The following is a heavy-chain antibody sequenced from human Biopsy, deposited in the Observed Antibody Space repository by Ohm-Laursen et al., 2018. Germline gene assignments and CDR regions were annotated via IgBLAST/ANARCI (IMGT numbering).Heavy chain of an antibody. J-gene: IGHJ4*02. CDR2: ISCTGYT. CDR1: GVSINGGRYY. D-gene: IGHD4-23*01. V-gene: IGHV4-61*03. CDR3: ARGSNDSGGLYFPR. Sequence: SDTLSLTCTVSGVSINGGRYYWSWIRQPPGKGLEWIGHISCTGYTSYNASLKSRVTISVDTSRNHFSLRLSSLTAADTAVYYCARGSNDSGGLYFPRWGQGTLLTVSS.